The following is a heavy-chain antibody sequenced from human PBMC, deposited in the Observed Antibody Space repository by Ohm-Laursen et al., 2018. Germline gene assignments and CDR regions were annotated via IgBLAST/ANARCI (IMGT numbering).Heavy chain of an antibody. J-gene: IGHJ4*02. CDR3: AKDTDILTGYYFDH. Sequence: SLRLSCAASGFTFSSYAMSWVRQAPGKGPEWVSRISGSGGPTYYADSVKGRFIISRDNSKSTVYLQMNSLRAEDTAVYSCAKDTDILTGYYFDHWGQGTLVTVSS. D-gene: IGHD3-9*01. CDR2: ISGSGGPT. V-gene: IGHV3-23*01. CDR1: GFTFSSYA.